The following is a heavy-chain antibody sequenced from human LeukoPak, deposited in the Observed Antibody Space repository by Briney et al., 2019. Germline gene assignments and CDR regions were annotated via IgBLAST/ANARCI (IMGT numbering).Heavy chain of an antibody. CDR1: GYTFSTSW. V-gene: IGHV5-51*01. CDR3: TRNRVGVLEWLSRWDAFDL. Sequence: RGESLKISCKASGYTFSTSWIGCVRQMPGKGLEWMGLLYPGDSDTSYRPSIQGQVTISVDRSIHAAYLQWSSLKASDTAMYYCTRNRVGVLEWLSRWDAFDLWRQETRVTVST. D-gene: IGHD3-3*01. J-gene: IGHJ3*01. CDR2: LYPGDSDT.